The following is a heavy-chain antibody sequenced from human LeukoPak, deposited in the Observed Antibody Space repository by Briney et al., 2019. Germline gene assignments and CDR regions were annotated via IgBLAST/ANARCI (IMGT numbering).Heavy chain of an antibody. CDR1: GFTFTSYA. V-gene: IGHV3-30*04. CDR2: ISYGGSNK. J-gene: IGHJ4*02. D-gene: IGHD3-22*01. CDR3: ASRTYYYDSSDGY. Sequence: GGSLRLSCAASGFTFTSYAMHWVRQAPGKGLEWVAVISYGGSNKYYADSVKGRFTISRDNSKNTLYLQMNSLRAEDTAVYYCASRTYYYDSSDGYWGQGTLVTVSS.